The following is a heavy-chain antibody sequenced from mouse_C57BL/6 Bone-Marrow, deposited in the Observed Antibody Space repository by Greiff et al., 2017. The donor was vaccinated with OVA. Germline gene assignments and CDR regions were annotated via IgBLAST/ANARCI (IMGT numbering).Heavy chain of an antibody. V-gene: IGHV1-81*01. CDR3: ARRGVYYGNYRYAMDY. J-gene: IGHJ4*01. CDR1: GYTFTSYG. Sequence: QVQLQQSGAELARPGASVKLSCKASGYTFTSYGISWVKQRTGQGLEWIGEIYPRGGNTYYNEKFKGKATLTADKSSSTAYMELRSLTSEDSAVYYCARRGVYYGNYRYAMDYWGQGTSGTVSS. D-gene: IGHD2-1*01. CDR2: IYPRGGNT.